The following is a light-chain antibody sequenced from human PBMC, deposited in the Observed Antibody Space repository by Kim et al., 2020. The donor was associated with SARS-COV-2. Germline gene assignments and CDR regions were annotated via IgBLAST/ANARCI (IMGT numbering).Light chain of an antibody. Sequence: AIQLTQSPSSLSASVGDRVTITCRASQGISSALPWYQQKPGKAPKLLIYEASSLESGVPSRFSGSGSGTDFTLTISSLHPEDFATNHCQQFNSYPHKHPFGGWTKVDIK. J-gene: IGKJ4*01. CDR1: QGISSA. CDR2: EAS. V-gene: IGKV1-13*02. CDR3: QQFNSYPHKHP.